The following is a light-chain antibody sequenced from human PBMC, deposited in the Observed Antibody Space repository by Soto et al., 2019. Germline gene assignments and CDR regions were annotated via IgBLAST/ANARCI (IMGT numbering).Light chain of an antibody. CDR1: QSVSSSY. CDR2: GAS. J-gene: IGKJ4*01. V-gene: IGKV3-20*01. CDR3: QHYGSSPLT. Sequence: IGLTHSPGTLSLTQGERATLSCRASQSVSSSYLAWYQQKPGQAPRLLIYGASSRATGIPDRFSGSGSGTDFTLTISRLEPEDFAVYYCQHYGSSPLTFGGGTKVDI.